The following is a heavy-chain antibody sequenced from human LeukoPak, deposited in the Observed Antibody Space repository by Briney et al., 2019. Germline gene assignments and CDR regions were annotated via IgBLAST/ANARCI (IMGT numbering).Heavy chain of an antibody. Sequence: GESLKISCKGSGYSFTSYWIGWVRQMPGKGLEWMGIIYPGDSDTRYSPSFQGQVTISADKSISTAYLQWSSLEASDTAMYYCARPTEDHSSGWYLRGAFDIWGQGTMVTVSS. CDR2: IYPGDSDT. CDR3: ARPTEDHSSGWYLRGAFDI. CDR1: GYSFTSYW. J-gene: IGHJ3*02. V-gene: IGHV5-51*01. D-gene: IGHD6-19*01.